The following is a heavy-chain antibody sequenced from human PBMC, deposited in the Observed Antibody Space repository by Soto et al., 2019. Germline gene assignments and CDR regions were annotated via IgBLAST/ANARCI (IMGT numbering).Heavy chain of an antibody. CDR3: AREGWPQLRYYYGMDV. Sequence: SETLSLTCTVSGGSISSSSYYWGWIRQPPGKGLEWIGSIYYSGSTYYNPSLKSRVTISVDTSKNQFSLKLSSVTAADTAVYYCAREGWPQLRYYYGMDVWGQGTTVTVSS. CDR2: IYYSGST. V-gene: IGHV4-39*02. J-gene: IGHJ6*02. D-gene: IGHD2-2*02. CDR1: GGSISSSSYY.